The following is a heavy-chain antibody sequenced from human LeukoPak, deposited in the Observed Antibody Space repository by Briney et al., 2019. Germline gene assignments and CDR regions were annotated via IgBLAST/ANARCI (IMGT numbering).Heavy chain of an antibody. CDR3: TRDDLRYCSSTSCYTGGFDY. Sequence: PGRSLRLSCTASGFTFGDYAMSWVRQAPGKGLEWVGFIRSKAYGGTTEYAASVKGGFTISRDDSKSIAYLQMNSLKTEDTAVYYCTRDDLRYCSSTSCYTGGFDYWGQGTLVTVSS. CDR2: IRSKAYGGTT. D-gene: IGHD2-2*02. CDR1: GFTFGDYA. V-gene: IGHV3-49*04. J-gene: IGHJ4*02.